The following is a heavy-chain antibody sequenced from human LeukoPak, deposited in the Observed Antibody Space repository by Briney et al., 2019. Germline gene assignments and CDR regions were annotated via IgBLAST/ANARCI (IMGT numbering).Heavy chain of an antibody. CDR3: AKHSRNRVGTSTDWFDP. CDR2: MSGSSANT. J-gene: IGHJ5*02. CDR1: GFTFTINA. Sequence: GGSLRLSCLVSGFTFTINAMSWVRQAPGKGLECVSAMSGSSANTYYAASVKGRFTISRDSSKYTLYLQMNSLRVEDTAVYYCAKHSRNRVGTSTDWFDPWGQGTLVTVSS. D-gene: IGHD1-26*01. V-gene: IGHV3-23*01.